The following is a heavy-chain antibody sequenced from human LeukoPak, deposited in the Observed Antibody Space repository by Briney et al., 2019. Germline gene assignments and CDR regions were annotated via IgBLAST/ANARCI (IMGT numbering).Heavy chain of an antibody. J-gene: IGHJ5*02. D-gene: IGHD6-6*01. CDR2: IYYSGTT. Sequence: PSETLSLTCTVSGVSIYSNNYYWGGIRQPPGKGVEWIGNIYYSGTTYYNLSLKSRVTMSVDTSKNQSSLKLRSVTAADTAVYYCARHRGSSSEFDPWGQGTLVTISS. CDR3: ARHRGSSSEFDP. CDR1: GVSIYSNNYY. V-gene: IGHV4-39*01.